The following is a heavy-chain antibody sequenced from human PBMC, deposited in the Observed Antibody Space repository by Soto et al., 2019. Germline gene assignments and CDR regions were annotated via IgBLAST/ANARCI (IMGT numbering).Heavy chain of an antibody. D-gene: IGHD2-2*03. J-gene: IGHJ4*02. V-gene: IGHV4-39*01. Sequence: SETLSLTCTVSGGSISSSSYYWGWIRQPPGKGLEWIGSIYYSGSTYYNPSLKSRVTISVDTSKNQFSLKLSSVTAADTAVYYCARLPGYEGVDYWGQGTLVTVSS. CDR3: ARLPGYEGVDY. CDR1: GGSISSSSYY. CDR2: IYYSGST.